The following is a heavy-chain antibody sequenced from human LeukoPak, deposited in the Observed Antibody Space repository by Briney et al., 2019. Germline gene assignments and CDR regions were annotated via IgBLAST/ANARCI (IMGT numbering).Heavy chain of an antibody. D-gene: IGHD5-24*01. Sequence: KSGGSLRLSCAASGFTFSSYSMNWVRQAPGKGLEWVSSISSSSSYIYYADSVKGRFTISRDNAKNSLYLQMNSLRAEDTAVYYRASRDPRGEMATIGLDYWGQGTLVTVSS. J-gene: IGHJ4*02. V-gene: IGHV3-21*01. CDR1: GFTFSSYS. CDR3: ASRDPRGEMATIGLDY. CDR2: ISSSSSYI.